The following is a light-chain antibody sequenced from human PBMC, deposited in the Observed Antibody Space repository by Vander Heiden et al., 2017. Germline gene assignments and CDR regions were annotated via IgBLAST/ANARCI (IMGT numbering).Light chain of an antibody. CDR2: DAS. J-gene: IGKJ4*01. V-gene: IGKV3-11*01. CDR1: RSVNRY. Sequence: SRSVNRYLAWYQQQPGQAPTLLMYDASTRATGSPARFSGSRAGTDFTIIISSREPEDFAVYSCQQRDSWPLLTFGGGTKVEIK. CDR3: QQRDSWPLLT.